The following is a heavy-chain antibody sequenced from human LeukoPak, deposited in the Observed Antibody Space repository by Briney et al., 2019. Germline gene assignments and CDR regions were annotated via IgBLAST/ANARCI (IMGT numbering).Heavy chain of an antibody. J-gene: IGHJ4*02. CDR3: ARHGGGYSFDY. CDR2: IYDSGSA. V-gene: IGHV4-59*08. Sequence: SETLSLTCTVSGGSIRSYYWSWIRQPPGKGLEWIGYIYDSGSANYNPSLKSRVTISVDTSKNQFSLKLSSVTAADTAVYYCARHGGGYSFDYWGQGTLVTVSS. CDR1: GGSIRSYY. D-gene: IGHD5-24*01.